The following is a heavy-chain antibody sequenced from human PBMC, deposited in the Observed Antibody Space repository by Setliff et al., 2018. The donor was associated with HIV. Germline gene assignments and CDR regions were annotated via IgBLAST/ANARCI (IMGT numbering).Heavy chain of an antibody. V-gene: IGHV3-33*03. J-gene: IGHJ6*02. CDR3: AKDLGVSYYNFWSNYYGLGV. CDR2: IWYDGSNK. CDR1: GFTFSSYG. Sequence: PGGSLRLSCAASGFTFSSYGMHWVRQAPGKGLEWVAVIWYDGSNKYYADSVKGRFTLSRDNSKNTLYLQMSSLKAEDTAVYYCAKDLGVSYYNFWSNYYGLGVWGQGTTVTVSS. D-gene: IGHD3-3*01.